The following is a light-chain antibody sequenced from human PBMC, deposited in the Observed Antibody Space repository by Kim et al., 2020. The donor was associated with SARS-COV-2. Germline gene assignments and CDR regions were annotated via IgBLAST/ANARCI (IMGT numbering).Light chain of an antibody. CDR3: QVWDTSTVV. J-gene: IGLJ1*01. CDR2: RDS. V-gene: IGLV3-9*01. CDR1: NIGSKS. Sequence: SYELTQPLSVSVALGQTARITCGENNIGSKSVHWYQQRPGQAPVLVIYRDSNRPSGIPERFSASNSGNTATLTISRAQAGDEADYYCQVWDTSTVVFGTGTKVTVL.